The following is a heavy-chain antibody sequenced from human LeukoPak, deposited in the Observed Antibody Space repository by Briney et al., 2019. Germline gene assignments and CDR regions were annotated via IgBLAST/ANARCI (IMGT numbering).Heavy chain of an antibody. V-gene: IGHV1-46*01. Sequence: ASVTVSCKASGYTFTRHYIHWVRQAPGQGLEWMGITNPSGGTTTYAQKFQGRVTLTRDTSTSTVYMELSSLRSEDTAMYYCARGYDSSGYYCVGYWGQGTLVTVSS. CDR2: TNPSGGTT. D-gene: IGHD3-22*01. CDR1: GYTFTRHY. J-gene: IGHJ4*02. CDR3: ARGYDSSGYYCVGY.